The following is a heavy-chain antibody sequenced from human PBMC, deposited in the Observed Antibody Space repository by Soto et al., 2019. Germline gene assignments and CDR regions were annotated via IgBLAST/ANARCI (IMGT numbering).Heavy chain of an antibody. CDR2: ISSSSNHI. Sequence: SLRLSCAASGFTFSSYSMNWVRQAPGKGLEWVSSISSSSNHINYADSVKGRFTISRDNAKNSLFLQMNSLRAEDTAVYYCARDRPQFGYDFWSGYSHYYYYYGMDVWGQGTTVTVLL. V-gene: IGHV3-21*01. J-gene: IGHJ6*02. CDR3: ARDRPQFGYDFWSGYSHYYYYYGMDV. CDR1: GFTFSSYS. D-gene: IGHD3-3*01.